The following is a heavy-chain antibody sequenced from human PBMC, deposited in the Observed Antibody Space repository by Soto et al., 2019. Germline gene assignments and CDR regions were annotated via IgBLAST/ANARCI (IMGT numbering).Heavy chain of an antibody. CDR3: ARWSYLDY. CDR1: GFSFGSYA. J-gene: IGHJ4*02. V-gene: IGHV3-23*01. D-gene: IGHD3-3*01. Sequence: GVSLRLSCAASGFSFGSYALSWVRQSPGKGLEWVPTISGSDGKTFYADSVKGWFSISRDTSQSALYLQMNSLRADETAMYYCARWSYLDYWGQGIRVTRSS. CDR2: ISGSDGKT.